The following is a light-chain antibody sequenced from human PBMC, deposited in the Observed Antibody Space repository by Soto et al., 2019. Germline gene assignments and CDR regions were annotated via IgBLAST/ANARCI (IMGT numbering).Light chain of an antibody. CDR2: DNS. CDR1: NIDSRT. V-gene: IGLV3-21*02. Sequence: LTQPPSVSVAPGQTATISCGENNIDSRTVHWYQQNPGQAPLLVVYDNSFRPSGIPNRFSGSNSGNTATLTISRVEAGDEADYYCQVWDNVDDHIYRFGPGTKVIV. J-gene: IGLJ1*01. CDR3: QVWDNVDDHIYR.